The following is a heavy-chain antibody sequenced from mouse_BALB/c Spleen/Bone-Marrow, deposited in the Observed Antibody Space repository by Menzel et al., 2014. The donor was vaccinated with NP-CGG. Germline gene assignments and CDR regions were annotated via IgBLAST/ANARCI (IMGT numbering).Heavy chain of an antibody. CDR1: GFSLTDYG. CDR3: ARDLYYYVFDY. D-gene: IGHD1-1*01. J-gene: IGHJ2*01. CDR2: IWGDGST. Sequence: QVQLKESGPGLAAPSQSLSIPCTASGFSLTDYGVNWVRQPPGKNLEWLGMIWGDGSTDYNSALKSRLSISKDNSQSQVFLKMNSLETDDTARYYCARDLYYYVFDYWVQGTTRTVSS. V-gene: IGHV2-6-7*01.